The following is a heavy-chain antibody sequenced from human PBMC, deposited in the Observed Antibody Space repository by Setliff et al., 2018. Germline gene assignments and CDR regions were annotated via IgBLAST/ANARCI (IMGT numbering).Heavy chain of an antibody. J-gene: IGHJ5*02. Sequence: ASVQVSCKASGYTFTDHYLYWVRQAPGQGLECMGRINPNNGGTNYAQKFQGRVTLTRDTSITTVYMELSTLTSDDTAVYYCVREGLSFGPGCCPNWLDPRGQGTLVTVSS. CDR2: INPNNGGT. CDR3: VREGLSFGPGCCPNWLDP. V-gene: IGHV1-2*06. D-gene: IGHD3-3*01. CDR1: GYTFTDHY.